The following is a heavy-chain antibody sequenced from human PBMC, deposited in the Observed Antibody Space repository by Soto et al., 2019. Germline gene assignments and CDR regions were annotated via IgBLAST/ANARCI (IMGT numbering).Heavy chain of an antibody. J-gene: IGHJ2*01. V-gene: IGHV4-34*01. CDR3: ARGDYGDYFYWYFDL. CDR2: INHSGST. CDR1: GGSFSGYY. Sequence: SETLSLTCAVYGGSFSGYYWSWIRQPPGKGLEWIGEINHSGSTNYNPSLKSRVTISVDTSKNQFSLKLSSVTAADTAVYYCARGDYGDYFYWYFDLWGRGTLVNRLL. D-gene: IGHD4-17*01.